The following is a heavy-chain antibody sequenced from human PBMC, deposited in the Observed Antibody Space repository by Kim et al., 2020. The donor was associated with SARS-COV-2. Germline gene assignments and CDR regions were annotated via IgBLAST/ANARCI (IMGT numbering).Heavy chain of an antibody. J-gene: IGHJ4*02. V-gene: IGHV3-48*02. CDR2: ISSTSRTI. CDR1: GFTFSTYG. Sequence: GGSLRLSCAASGFTFSTYGMNWVRQAPGKGLEWVSSISSTSRTIYYADSVKGRFTISRDSATNSLYLQMNSLRDEDTAVYYCARDARNYPDYWGQGTLVTVSS. CDR3: ARDARNYPDY.